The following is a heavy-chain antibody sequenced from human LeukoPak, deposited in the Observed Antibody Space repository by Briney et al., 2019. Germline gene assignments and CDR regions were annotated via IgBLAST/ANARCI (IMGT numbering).Heavy chain of an antibody. CDR3: ARGAASGSWPDY. Sequence: ASVKVSCKASGYSFSGYYMHWVRQAPGQGPEWMGRIKPNSGATDYAQKFQDGVTMTRDTSTGTAYMVVSWLRSGEAAVDYCARGAASGSWPDYWGQGTLVTVSS. CDR1: GYSFSGYY. J-gene: IGHJ4*02. D-gene: IGHD6-13*01. V-gene: IGHV1-2*06. CDR2: IKPNSGAT.